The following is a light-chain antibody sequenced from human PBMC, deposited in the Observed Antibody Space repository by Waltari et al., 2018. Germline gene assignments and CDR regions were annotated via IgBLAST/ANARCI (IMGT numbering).Light chain of an antibody. CDR3: QHYLRLPVT. CDR2: GAS. J-gene: IGKJ1*01. CDR1: ASVSRA. Sequence: EIVLTQPPGTLSLSVGERATVSCRASASVSRALAWYQQKPGQAPRLLIYGASTRATGIPDRFSGSGSGTDFSLTISRLEPDDFAVYYCQHYLRLPVTFGQGTTVEI. V-gene: IGKV3-20*01.